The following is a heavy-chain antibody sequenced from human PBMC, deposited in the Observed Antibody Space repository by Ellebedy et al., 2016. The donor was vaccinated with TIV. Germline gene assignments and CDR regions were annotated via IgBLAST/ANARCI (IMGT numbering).Heavy chain of an antibody. D-gene: IGHD3-22*01. CDR3: ATSPHDSSTYYGRYHFDY. J-gene: IGHJ4*02. CDR2: IIPFFDTA. V-gene: IGHV1-69*13. Sequence: ASVKVSCKASGGTFSNYVISWVRQAPGQGLEWMGGIIPFFDTANYAQKFQGRVTITADESTSTAYMELSSLRSGDTAVYYCATSPHDSSTYYGRYHFDYWGQGALVTVSS. CDR1: GGTFSNYV.